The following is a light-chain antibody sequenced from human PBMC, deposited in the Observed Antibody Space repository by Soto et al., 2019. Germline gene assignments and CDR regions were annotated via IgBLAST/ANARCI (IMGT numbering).Light chain of an antibody. J-gene: IGKJ3*01. CDR2: AAS. CDR1: QSVSNNY. Sequence: EIVLTQSPGTLSLSPGERATLSCRASQSVSNNYLAWYQQKGGQAPRLLIYAASTRATGVPDRFSGTGSGTDFALTISRLETDDSAVYYCQQYGGSPFTFGPGTKVDIK. V-gene: IGKV3-20*01. CDR3: QQYGGSPFT.